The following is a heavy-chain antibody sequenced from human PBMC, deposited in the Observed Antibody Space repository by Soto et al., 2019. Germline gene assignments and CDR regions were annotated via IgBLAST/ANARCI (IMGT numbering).Heavy chain of an antibody. D-gene: IGHD6-6*01. CDR2: ISSSSSTI. Sequence: GGSLRLSCAASGFTFSSYSMNWVRQAPGKGLEWVSYISSSSSTIYYADSVKGRFTISRDNAKNSLYLQMNSLRAEDTAVYYCARREFEYSSSYYYYYYMDVWGKGTTVTVSS. V-gene: IGHV3-48*01. CDR3: ARREFEYSSSYYYYYYMDV. CDR1: GFTFSSYS. J-gene: IGHJ6*03.